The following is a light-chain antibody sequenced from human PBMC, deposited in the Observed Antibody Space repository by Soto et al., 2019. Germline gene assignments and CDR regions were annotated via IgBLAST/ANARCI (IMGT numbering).Light chain of an antibody. J-gene: IGLJ2*01. CDR2: EVS. CDR3: SSYTSSKTLV. CDR1: SSDVGGFIY. V-gene: IGLV2-14*01. Sequence: QSALTQPASVSGSPGQSITISCTGTSSDVGGFIYVSWYQHHPGKVPKLMIYEVSNRPSGVSNRFSGSKSGNTASLTISALQAEDEGDYYCSSYTSSKTLVFGGGTKVTVL.